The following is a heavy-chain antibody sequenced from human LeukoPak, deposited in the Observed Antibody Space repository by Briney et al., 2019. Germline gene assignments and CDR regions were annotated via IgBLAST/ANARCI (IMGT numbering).Heavy chain of an antibody. J-gene: IGHJ4*02. CDR3: ARGEYYYDSSGSQIFDY. V-gene: IGHV3-30*04. CDR1: GFTFSSYA. Sequence: PGGSLRLSCAASGFTFSSYAMHWVRQAPGKGLEWVAVISYDGSNKYYADSVKGRFTISRDNSKNTLYLQMNSLRAEDTAVYYCARGEYYYDSSGSQIFDYWGQGTLVTVSS. CDR2: ISYDGSNK. D-gene: IGHD3-22*01.